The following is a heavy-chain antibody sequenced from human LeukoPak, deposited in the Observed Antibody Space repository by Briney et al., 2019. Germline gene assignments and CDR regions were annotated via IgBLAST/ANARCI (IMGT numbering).Heavy chain of an antibody. CDR2: ISYDGSNK. CDR1: GFTFSSYW. CDR3: ARDRSSGWQPKYYFDY. D-gene: IGHD6-19*01. Sequence: GGSVRLSCAASGFTFSSYWMTWVRQAPGKGLEWVAVISYDGSNKYYADSVKGRFTISRDNSKNTLYLQMNSLRAEDTAVYYCARDRSSGWQPKYYFDYWGQGTLVTVSS. J-gene: IGHJ4*02. V-gene: IGHV3-30-3*01.